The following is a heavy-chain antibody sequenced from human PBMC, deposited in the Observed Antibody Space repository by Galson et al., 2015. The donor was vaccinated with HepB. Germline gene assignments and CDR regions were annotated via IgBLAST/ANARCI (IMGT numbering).Heavy chain of an antibody. CDR2: IKSNSGDT. D-gene: IGHD5-18*01. J-gene: IGHJ5*02. CDR1: GSSFTDYC. V-gene: IGHV1-2*02. Sequence: SVKVSCKASGSSFTDYCLHWVRQAPGQGLEWMGWIKSNSGDTNYAQKFQGRVTMTRDTSISTAYMELSKLRFDDTAVYYCARLRIRKYTYGSRFDPWGQGTLVTVSS. CDR3: ARLRIRKYTYGSRFDP.